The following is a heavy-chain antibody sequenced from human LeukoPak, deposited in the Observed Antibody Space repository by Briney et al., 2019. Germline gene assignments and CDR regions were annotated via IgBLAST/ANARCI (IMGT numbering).Heavy chain of an antibody. CDR1: GFTFSRFW. J-gene: IGHJ6*02. CDR2: IDQSGGRN. D-gene: IGHD2-15*01. CDR3: ARELRLGYCSGGSCYYYGMDV. Sequence: PGGSLRLSCAASGFTFSRFWMNWVRQAPGRGLEWVANIDQSGGRNNYVDSVKGRFTISRDNAKNSLFLEMSSLRAEDTAVYYCARELRLGYCSGGSCYYYGMDVWGQGTTVTVFS. V-gene: IGHV3-7*01.